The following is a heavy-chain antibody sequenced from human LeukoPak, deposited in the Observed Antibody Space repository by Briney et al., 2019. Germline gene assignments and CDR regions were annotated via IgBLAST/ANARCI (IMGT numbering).Heavy chain of an antibody. Sequence: SETLSLTCTVSGGSISSYYWSWIRQPPGKGLEGIGYIYYSGSTNYNPSLKSRVTISVDTSKNQFSLKLSSVTAADTAVYYCARGSGWYGYYFDYWGQGTLVTVSS. V-gene: IGHV4-59*01. J-gene: IGHJ4*02. D-gene: IGHD6-19*01. CDR3: ARGSGWYGYYFDY. CDR1: GGSISSYY. CDR2: IYYSGST.